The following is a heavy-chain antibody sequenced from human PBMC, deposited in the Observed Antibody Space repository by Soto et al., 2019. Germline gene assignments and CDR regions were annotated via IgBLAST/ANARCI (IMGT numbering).Heavy chain of an antibody. D-gene: IGHD3-10*01. J-gene: IGHJ4*02. CDR2: IYYTGST. CDR3: ARVKYGSGSYLHTFDY. V-gene: IGHV4-59*01. CDR1: GGSIDSFY. Sequence: ETLSLTCTVSGGSIDSFYWSWIRQSPGKGLEWIGYIYYTGSTVYNPSLKTRVTISLDTSKAQFSLKLRSVTAADTAVYYCARVKYGSGSYLHTFDYWGQGALVTVSS.